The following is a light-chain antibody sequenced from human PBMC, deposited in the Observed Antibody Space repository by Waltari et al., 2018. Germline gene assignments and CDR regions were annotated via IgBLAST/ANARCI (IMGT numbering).Light chain of an antibody. Sequence: NFLLTQPHSVSESPGKTVTISSTGSGGNVANNYVQWYQQRPGSAPTTVIFQDIHRPSGVPSRFSGSIDRSSNSASLTISGLKTEDEAVYYCQSRRVFGGGTKLTVL. J-gene: IGLJ3*02. CDR1: GGNVANNY. CDR3: QSRRV. CDR2: QDI. V-gene: IGLV6-57*02.